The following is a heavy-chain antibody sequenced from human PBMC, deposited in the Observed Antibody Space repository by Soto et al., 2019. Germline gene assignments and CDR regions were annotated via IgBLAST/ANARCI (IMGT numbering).Heavy chain of an antibody. Sequence: PSETLSLTCAVYGGSFSGYYWSWIRQPPGKGLQWIGEINHSGSTNYNPSLKSRVTISVDTSKNQFSLKLSSVTAADTPVYYCAPRGFCSSTSCYGFYYFADWGQGTLVTDCS. J-gene: IGHJ4*02. V-gene: IGHV4-34*01. CDR3: APRGFCSSTSCYGFYYFAD. CDR1: GGSFSGYY. D-gene: IGHD2-2*01. CDR2: INHSGST.